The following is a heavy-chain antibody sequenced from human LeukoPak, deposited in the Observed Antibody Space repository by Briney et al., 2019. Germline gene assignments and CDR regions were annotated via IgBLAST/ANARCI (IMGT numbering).Heavy chain of an antibody. Sequence: GGSLRLSCAASGFTFDDYGMSWVRQVPGKSLEWVSLISWNGVSTYYGDSVKGRFTISRDDRKNSLFLQMNSLRSEDSALYYCAASDGEQQLALWGQGTLVTVSS. V-gene: IGHV3-43*01. CDR3: AASDGEQQLAL. CDR1: GFTFDDYG. J-gene: IGHJ4*02. D-gene: IGHD6-13*01. CDR2: ISWNGVST.